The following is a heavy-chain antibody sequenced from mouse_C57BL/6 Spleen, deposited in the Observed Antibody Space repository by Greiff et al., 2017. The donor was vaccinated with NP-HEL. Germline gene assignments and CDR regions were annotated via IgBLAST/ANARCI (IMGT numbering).Heavy chain of an antibody. CDR3: VSELGQVPFAY. Sequence: DVHLVESGGGLVQPKGSLKLSCAASGFSFNTYAMNWVRQAPGKGLEWVARIRSKSNNYATYYADSVKDRFTISRDDSESMLYLQMNNLKTEDTAMYYCVSELGQVPFAYWGQGTLVTVSA. V-gene: IGHV10-1*01. J-gene: IGHJ3*01. CDR2: IRSKSNNYAT. CDR1: GFSFNTYA. D-gene: IGHD4-1*01.